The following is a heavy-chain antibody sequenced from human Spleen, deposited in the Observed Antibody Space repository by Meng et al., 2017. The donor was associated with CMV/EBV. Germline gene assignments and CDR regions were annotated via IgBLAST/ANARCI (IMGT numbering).Heavy chain of an antibody. Sequence: GESLKISCAASGFAFSSYWMHWVRQAPGKGLVWISRINSDVSSTSYADSVKGRFTISRDNAKNTLSLQMNSPRAEDTAVYYCVRESSGWYDDAFDIWGQGTMVTVSS. CDR1: GFAFSSYW. D-gene: IGHD6-19*01. J-gene: IGHJ3*02. CDR2: INSDVSST. V-gene: IGHV3-74*01. CDR3: VRESSGWYDDAFDI.